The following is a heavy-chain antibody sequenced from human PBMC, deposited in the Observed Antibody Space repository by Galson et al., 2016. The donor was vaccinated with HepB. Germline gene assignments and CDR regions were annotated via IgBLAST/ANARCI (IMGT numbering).Heavy chain of an antibody. Sequence: LSLTCTVSGGSISTYYWSWVRQPPGKGLEGIGYIYNGGSTNYNPSLKSRVTISVDTSKNQFSLKLSSVTAADTAVYYCASHGESGRLIGTYYYGMDVWGQGTTLIVSS. D-gene: IGHD3-16*02. CDR3: ASHGESGRLIGTYYYGMDV. CDR1: GGSISTYY. V-gene: IGHV4-59*01. CDR2: IYNGGST. J-gene: IGHJ6*02.